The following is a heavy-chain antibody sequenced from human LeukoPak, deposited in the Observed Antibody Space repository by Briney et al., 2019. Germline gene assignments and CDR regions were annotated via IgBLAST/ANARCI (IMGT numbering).Heavy chain of an antibody. CDR2: ISSNGGST. D-gene: IGHD4-23*01. CDR1: GFTFSSYA. CDR3: AKDMAGGGRDAFDI. V-gene: IGHV3-64*01. Sequence: PGGSLRLSCAASGFTFSSYAMHWVRQAPGKGLEYVSAISSNGGSTYYANSVKGRFTISRDNSKNTLYLQMDSLRAEDTALYYCAKDMAGGGRDAFDIWGQGTMVTVSS. J-gene: IGHJ3*02.